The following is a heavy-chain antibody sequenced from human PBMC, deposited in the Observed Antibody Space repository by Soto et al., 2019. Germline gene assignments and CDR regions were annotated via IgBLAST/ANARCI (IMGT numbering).Heavy chain of an antibody. D-gene: IGHD3-22*01. CDR2: ISYDGSNK. J-gene: IGHJ4*02. Sequence: GGSLRLSCPAPGFTSSSYPLHWVRQAPDKGQEGEAVISYDGSNKYYADSVKGRFTISRDNSKSTLYLQMNSLRAEDTAVYYCARDEYYYDSSGYYESLVPLYYFDYWGQGTLVTVSS. CDR3: ARDEYYYDSSGYYESLVPLYYFDY. CDR1: GFTSSSYP. V-gene: IGHV3-30-3*01.